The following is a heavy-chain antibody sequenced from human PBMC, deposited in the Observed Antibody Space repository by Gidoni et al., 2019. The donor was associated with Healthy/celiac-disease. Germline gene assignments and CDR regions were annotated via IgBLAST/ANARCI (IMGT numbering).Heavy chain of an antibody. D-gene: IGHD6-13*01. CDR1: GFTFSSYA. CDR3: AKAHSGYSSSWYYFDY. CDR2: ISGSGGST. V-gene: IGHV3-23*01. Sequence: EVQLLESGGGLVQPGGSLRLSCAASGFTFSSYAMSWVRQAPGKGLDGVSAISGSGGSTYYADSVKGRFTISRDNSKNTLYLQMNSLRAEDTAVYYCAKAHSGYSSSWYYFDYWGQGTLVTVSS. J-gene: IGHJ4*02.